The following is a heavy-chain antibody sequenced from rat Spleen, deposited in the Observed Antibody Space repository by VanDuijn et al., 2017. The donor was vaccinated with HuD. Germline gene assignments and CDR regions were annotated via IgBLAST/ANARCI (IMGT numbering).Heavy chain of an antibody. Sequence: QVQLKESGPGVVQPSQTLSLTCTVSGFSLPSYHVSWVRQPPGKSLVWMGTIWAGGGTNYNSAVKSRLSISRDTSKSQVYLKMHSLQTEDTAPYYCARRGYGYNYAYFDYWGQGVMVTVSS. V-gene: IGHV2-13*01. CDR3: ARRGYGYNYAYFDY. CDR2: IWAGGGT. D-gene: IGHD1-9*01. J-gene: IGHJ2*01. CDR1: GFSLPSYH.